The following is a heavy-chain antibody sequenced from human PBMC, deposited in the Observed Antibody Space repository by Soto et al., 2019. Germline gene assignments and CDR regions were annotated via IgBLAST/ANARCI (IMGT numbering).Heavy chain of an antibody. D-gene: IGHD6-19*01. CDR2: LSTNNGNT. CDR1: GYSFTSYE. Sequence: ASVKVSCKASGYSFTSYEINWVRQAAGQGLEWMGWLSTNNGNTSYAQKLQGRVTMTTDTSTSTAYMELRSLRSDDTAVYYCARGHQWPYAFDIWGQGTMVTVSS. V-gene: IGHV1-18*01. CDR3: ARGHQWPYAFDI. J-gene: IGHJ3*02.